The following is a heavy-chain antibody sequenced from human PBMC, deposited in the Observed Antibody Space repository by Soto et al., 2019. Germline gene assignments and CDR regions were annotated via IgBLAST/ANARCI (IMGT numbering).Heavy chain of an antibody. J-gene: IGHJ5*02. V-gene: IGHV4-59*01. D-gene: IGHD4-4*01. CDR1: GGSISSYY. CDR2: IYYSGST. Sequence: LSLTCTVSGGSISSYYWSWIRQPPGKGLEWIGYIYYSGSTNYNPSLKSRVTISVDTSKNQFSLKLSSVTAADTAVYYCARAADDYTRGNWFDPWGQGTLVTVSS. CDR3: ARAADDYTRGNWFDP.